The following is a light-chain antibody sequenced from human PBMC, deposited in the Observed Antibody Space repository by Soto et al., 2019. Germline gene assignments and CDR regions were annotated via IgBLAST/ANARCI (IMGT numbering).Light chain of an antibody. CDR3: STYTSGSTPVV. J-gene: IGLJ2*01. CDR1: NSDVGAYKF. Sequence: QSALTQPASVSGSPGQSITISCTGTNSDVGAYKFVSWYQHHPGKAPKLMISEVNNRPSGISNRFSGSKSGNTASLTISGLQPEDEADYYCSTYTSGSTPVVLGGGTKVTVL. CDR2: EVN. V-gene: IGLV2-14*01.